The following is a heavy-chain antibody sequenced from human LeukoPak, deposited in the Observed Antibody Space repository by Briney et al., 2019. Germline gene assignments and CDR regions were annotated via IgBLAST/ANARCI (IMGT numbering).Heavy chain of an antibody. Sequence: GGSLRLSCAASGFTFSSYWMSWVRQAPGKGLEWVANIKQDGSEKYYVDSVKGRFTISREKAKNSLYLQMNSLRAEDTAVYYCAKDSGYSSSWSLDYWGQGTLVTVSS. CDR1: GFTFSSYW. V-gene: IGHV3-7*03. J-gene: IGHJ4*02. D-gene: IGHD6-13*01. CDR3: AKDSGYSSSWSLDY. CDR2: IKQDGSEK.